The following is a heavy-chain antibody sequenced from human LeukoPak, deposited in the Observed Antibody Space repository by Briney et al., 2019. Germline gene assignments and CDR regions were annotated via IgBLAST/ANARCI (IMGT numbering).Heavy chain of an antibody. V-gene: IGHV1-18*01. CDR3: ARDPTNTSGRYAYFDY. J-gene: IGHJ4*02. CDR2: ISGYNGDT. Sequence: GASVRVSCKASGFPFTHHGITWVRQAPGQGLEWMGWISGYNGDTSYAQKFQDRVTLTTDTSTSTAYMELRSLRSDDTAVYYCARDPTNTSGRYAYFDYWGQGALVTVSS. D-gene: IGHD6-19*01. CDR1: GFPFTHHG.